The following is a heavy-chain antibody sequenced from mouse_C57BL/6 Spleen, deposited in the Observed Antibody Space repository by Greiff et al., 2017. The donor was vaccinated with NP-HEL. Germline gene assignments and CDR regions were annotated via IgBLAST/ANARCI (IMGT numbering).Heavy chain of an antibody. CDR1: GFTFSDYG. CDR2: ISSGSSTI. D-gene: IGHD2-4*01. J-gene: IGHJ3*01. Sequence: DVKLVESGGGLVKPGGSLKLSCAASGFTFSDYGMHWVRQAPEKGLEWVAYISSGSSTIYYADTVKGRFTISRDNAKNTLFLQMTSLRSEDTAMYYCARLYDYDEGFAYWGQGTLVTVSA. V-gene: IGHV5-17*01. CDR3: ARLYDYDEGFAY.